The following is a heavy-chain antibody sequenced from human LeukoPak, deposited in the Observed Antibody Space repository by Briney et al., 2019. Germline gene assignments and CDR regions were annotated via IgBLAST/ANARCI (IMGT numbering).Heavy chain of an antibody. J-gene: IGHJ6*02. CDR1: GFTFSDYY. CDR3: AREGVLRYFDWLLSGYYYYGMDV. D-gene: IGHD3-9*01. Sequence: GGSLRLSCAASGFTFSDYYMSWIRQAPGKGLEWVSYISSSGSTIYYADSMKGRFTISRDNAKNSLYLQMNSLRAEDTAVYYCAREGVLRYFDWLLSGYYYYGMDVWGQGTTVTVSS. V-gene: IGHV3-11*01. CDR2: ISSSGSTI.